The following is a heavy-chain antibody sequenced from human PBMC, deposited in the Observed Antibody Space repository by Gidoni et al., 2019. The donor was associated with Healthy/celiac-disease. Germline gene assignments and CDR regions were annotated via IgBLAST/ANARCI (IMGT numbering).Heavy chain of an antibody. Sequence: QLQLQESGPGLVKPSETLSLTCTVSGGSISSSSYYWGWIRQPPGKGLEWIGSIYYSGSTYYNPSLKSRVTISVDTSKNQFSLKLSSVTAADTAVYYCAGGVVPSQYYYYCMDVWGQGTTVTVSS. J-gene: IGHJ6*02. D-gene: IGHD3-16*01. CDR1: GGSISSSSYY. CDR2: IYYSGST. CDR3: AGGVVPSQYYYYCMDV. V-gene: IGHV4-39*01.